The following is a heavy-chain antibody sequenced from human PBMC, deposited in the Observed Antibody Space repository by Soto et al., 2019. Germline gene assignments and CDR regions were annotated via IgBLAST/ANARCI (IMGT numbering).Heavy chain of an antibody. V-gene: IGHV1-18*01. D-gene: IGHD2-2*01. J-gene: IGHJ5*02. CDR2: ISAYNGNT. Sequence: APGKVSCKASGYTFSNYGISWVRQAPGQGLEWMGWISAYNGNTNYAQKFQGRVTMTTDTSTTTAYMELRSLRSDDTAVYYCARVGGSIVLVPAAGPHWFDPWGQGTLVTVSS. CDR1: GYTFSNYG. CDR3: ARVGGSIVLVPAAGPHWFDP.